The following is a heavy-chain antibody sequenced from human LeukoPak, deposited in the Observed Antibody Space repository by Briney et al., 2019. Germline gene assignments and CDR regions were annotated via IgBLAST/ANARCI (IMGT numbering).Heavy chain of an antibody. CDR2: INWNGGST. V-gene: IGHV3-20*04. CDR1: GFTFDDHD. D-gene: IGHD1-26*01. J-gene: IGHJ4*02. Sequence: PVGSLRLSCAASGFTFDDHDMSCVRQAPGKGLEWVSNINWNGGSTGYADSLKGRFTIPRDNAKNSLYLQMNSLRAEDTAFYYCARGKMVGATAWGGLDYWGQGTLVTVCS. CDR3: ARGKMVGATAWGGLDY.